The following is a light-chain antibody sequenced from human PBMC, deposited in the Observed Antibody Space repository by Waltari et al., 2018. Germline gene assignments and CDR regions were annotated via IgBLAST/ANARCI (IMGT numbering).Light chain of an antibody. CDR2: DVS. CDR3: CSFTSRSTWV. CDR1: SINVGGYNY. V-gene: IGLV2-14*03. J-gene: IGLJ3*02. Sequence: QSALTQPASLSGSPGHSTPIPCTGTSINVGGYNYFSWYQQHPGKVPKLLIFDVSDRPSGVSNRFSGSKSGNTASLTISGLQAEDESHYYCCSFTSRSTWVFGGGTKLTVL.